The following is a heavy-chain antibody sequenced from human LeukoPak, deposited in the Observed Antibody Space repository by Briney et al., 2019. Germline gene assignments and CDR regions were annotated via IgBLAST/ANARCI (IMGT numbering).Heavy chain of an antibody. CDR1: GGSISSSSYY. CDR3: ARDRNDFWSGSGPSFDY. Sequence: SETLSLTCTVSGGSISSSSYYWGWIRQPPGKGLEWIGSIYYSGSTYYNPSLKSRVTISVDTSKNQFSLKLSSVTAADTAVYYCARDRNDFWSGSGPSFDYWGQGTLVSVSS. D-gene: IGHD3-3*01. V-gene: IGHV4-39*02. J-gene: IGHJ4*02. CDR2: IYYSGST.